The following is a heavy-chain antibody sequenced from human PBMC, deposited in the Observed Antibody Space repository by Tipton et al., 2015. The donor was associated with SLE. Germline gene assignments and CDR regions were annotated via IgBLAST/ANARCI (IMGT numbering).Heavy chain of an antibody. V-gene: IGHV4-59*01. CDR1: GGSISSYY. Sequence: LRLSCTVSGGSISSYYWSWIRQLPGKGLERIGYIYYSGSTNYNPTLKSRVTISVDTSKNQFSLKLISVTAADTAVYFCARDSGYRSAWYEGFAYWGQGTLVTVSS. J-gene: IGHJ4*02. CDR2: IYYSGST. D-gene: IGHD6-19*01. CDR3: ARDSGYRSAWYEGFAY.